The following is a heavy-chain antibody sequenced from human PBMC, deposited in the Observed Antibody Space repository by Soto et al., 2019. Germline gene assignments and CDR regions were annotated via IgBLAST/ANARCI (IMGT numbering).Heavy chain of an antibody. CDR3: ARGLFLDY. CDR2: INEDESNT. CDR1: GFTFSSYG. J-gene: IGHJ4*02. Sequence: PGGSLRLSCAASGFTFSSYGMHWVRQAPGKGPVWVSRINEDESNTNYADSVKGRSTISRDNAKNTLYLQMNSLRAEDTAVYYCARGLFLDYWGQGTRVTVSS. D-gene: IGHD3-3*01. V-gene: IGHV3-74*01.